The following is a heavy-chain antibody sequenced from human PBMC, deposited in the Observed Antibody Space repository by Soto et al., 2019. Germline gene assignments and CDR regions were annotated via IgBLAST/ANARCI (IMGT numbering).Heavy chain of an antibody. Sequence: QVQLVQSGAEVKKPGASVKVSCKTSGYTFTSYLISWVRQAPGQGLEWMGWISAYNTNTNYAQKFQGRVTMTTDTLTSTAYMALRSLRSDDTAVYYCARDTPPTDYWGQGTLVTVSS. V-gene: IGHV1-18*01. CDR1: GYTFTSYL. CDR3: ARDTPPTDY. J-gene: IGHJ4*02. CDR2: ISAYNTNT.